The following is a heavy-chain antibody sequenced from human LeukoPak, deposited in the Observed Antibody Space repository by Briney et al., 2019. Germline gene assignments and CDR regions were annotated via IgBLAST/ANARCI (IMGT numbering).Heavy chain of an antibody. Sequence: PSETLSLTCTVSGGSISSYYWSWIRRPPGKGLEWIGYIYYSGSTNYNPSLKSRVTISVDTSKNQFSLKLSSVTAADTAVYYCAREGYCSGGSCSGDYWGQGTLVTVSS. J-gene: IGHJ4*02. CDR3: AREGYCSGGSCSGDY. CDR1: GGSISSYY. D-gene: IGHD2-15*01. V-gene: IGHV4-59*12. CDR2: IYYSGST.